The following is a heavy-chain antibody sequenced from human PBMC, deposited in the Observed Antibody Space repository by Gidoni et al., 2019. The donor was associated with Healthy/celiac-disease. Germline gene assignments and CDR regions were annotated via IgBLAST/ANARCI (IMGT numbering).Heavy chain of an antibody. V-gene: IGHV3-21*01. Sequence: EVQLVESGGGLVKPGGYLRLSCAASGFTFSSESMNWIRQAPGTGQEWFSSISSSSSDISYAYPVKGRFTITRDNANNSLYLQLNSLRADDSAVYYCARDLVSSITLFRGTFPQSDYWGQGTLVTVSS. CDR2: ISSSSSDI. J-gene: IGHJ4*02. D-gene: IGHD3-10*01. CDR3: ARDLVSSITLFRGTFPQSDY. CDR1: GFTFSSES.